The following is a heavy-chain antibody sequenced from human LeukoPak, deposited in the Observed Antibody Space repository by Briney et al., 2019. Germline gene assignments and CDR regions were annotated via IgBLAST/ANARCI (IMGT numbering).Heavy chain of an antibody. CDR3: ARVGNPLVTVFAWFDP. J-gene: IGHJ5*02. D-gene: IGHD3-3*01. CDR2: INHSGST. CDR1: GGSFSGYY. Sequence: PSETLSLTCAVYGGSFSGYYWSWIRQSPGKGLEWIGEINHSGSTNYNPSLKSRVTISVDTSKNQFSLKLTSVTAADTALYYCARVGNPLVTVFAWFDPWGQGTLVTVSS. V-gene: IGHV4-34*01.